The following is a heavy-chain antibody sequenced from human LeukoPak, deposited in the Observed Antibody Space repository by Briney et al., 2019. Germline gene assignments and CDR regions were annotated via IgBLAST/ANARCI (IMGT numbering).Heavy chain of an antibody. CDR1: GFTFSSYS. CDR2: ISSSSSYI. D-gene: IGHD2-21*02. J-gene: IGHJ3*02. Sequence: KPGGSLRLSCAASGFTFSSYSMNWVRQAPGKGLEWVSSISSSSSYIYYADSVKGRFTISRDNAKNSLYLQMNSLRAEDTAAYYCARDEAYCGGDCYPGVRAFDIWGQGTMVTVSS. CDR3: ARDEAYCGGDCYPGVRAFDI. V-gene: IGHV3-21*01.